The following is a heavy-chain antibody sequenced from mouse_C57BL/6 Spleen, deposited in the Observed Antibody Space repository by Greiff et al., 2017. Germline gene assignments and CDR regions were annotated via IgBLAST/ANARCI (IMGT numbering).Heavy chain of an antibody. Sequence: VQLQQPGTELVKPGASVKMSCKASGYSFNSYWMHWVKQRPGQGLEWIGNINPSNGGPNYNEKFKSKATLTVDKSSSTAYMQLISLTSADSAVYYCARKVGDSYAMDYWGQGTSVTVSS. CDR2: INPSNGGP. D-gene: IGHD1-1*01. V-gene: IGHV1-53*01. CDR3: ARKVGDSYAMDY. J-gene: IGHJ4*01. CDR1: GYSFNSYW.